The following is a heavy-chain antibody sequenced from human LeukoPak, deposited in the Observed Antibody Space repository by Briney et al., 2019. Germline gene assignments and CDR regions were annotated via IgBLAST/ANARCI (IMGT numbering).Heavy chain of an antibody. D-gene: IGHD4-17*01. J-gene: IGHJ4*02. CDR3: ARYYGGNPNYDY. Sequence: GGSLRLSCAASGFTFDDYAMHWVRQAPGKGLEWVSGISWNSGSIGYADSVKGRFTISRDNAKNSLYLQMNSLRAEDTAVYYCARYYGGNPNYDYWGQGTLVTVSS. CDR1: GFTFDDYA. V-gene: IGHV3-9*01. CDR2: ISWNSGSI.